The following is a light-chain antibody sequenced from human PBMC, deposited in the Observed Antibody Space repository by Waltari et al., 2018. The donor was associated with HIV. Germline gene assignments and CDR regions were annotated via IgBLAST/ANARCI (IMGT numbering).Light chain of an antibody. CDR1: QGISDS. Sequence: DIQMTQSPSSLSASVRARVPLTCRASQGISDSLAWYQQKPGKAPKVLLYAASRLQSGVPPRFSGGGSGTDYTLTITSLQSEDSATYYCQQYYDTPRTFGQGTKVEIK. CDR3: QQYYDTPRT. J-gene: IGKJ1*01. CDR2: AAS. V-gene: IGKV1-NL1*01.